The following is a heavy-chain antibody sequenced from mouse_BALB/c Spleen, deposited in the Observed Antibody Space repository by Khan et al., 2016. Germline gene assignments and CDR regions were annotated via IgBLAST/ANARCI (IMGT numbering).Heavy chain of an antibody. D-gene: IGHD2-1*01. Sequence: QVQLQQSGTELVRPGASVKLSCKASGYSFTRYWMNWVKQRPGQGLEWIGMIHPSDSESRLNQKFKAKATLTVDNSSRIAYMQLSSPTSEDSAVYYCTRSAYGNHPYYAMDYWGQGTSVTVSS. CDR1: GYSFTRYW. J-gene: IGHJ4*01. CDR3: TRSAYGNHPYYAMDY. V-gene: IGHV1-61*01. CDR2: IHPSDSES.